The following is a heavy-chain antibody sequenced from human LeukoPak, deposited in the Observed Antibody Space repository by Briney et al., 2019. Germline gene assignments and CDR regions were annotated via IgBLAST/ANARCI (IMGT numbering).Heavy chain of an antibody. CDR2: IKHDGSEK. CDR3: AKHSSSGFYAEYFQH. J-gene: IGHJ1*01. V-gene: IGHV3-7*02. D-gene: IGHD3-22*01. CDR1: GFTFRSYW. Sequence: GGSLRLSCAASGFTFRSYWMSWVRQAPGKGLEWVADIKHDGSEKYYVDSLKGRFTISRDNAQNSLHLQTNRLRAEDTAVYYCAKHSSSGFYAEYFQHWGQGTLVTVSS.